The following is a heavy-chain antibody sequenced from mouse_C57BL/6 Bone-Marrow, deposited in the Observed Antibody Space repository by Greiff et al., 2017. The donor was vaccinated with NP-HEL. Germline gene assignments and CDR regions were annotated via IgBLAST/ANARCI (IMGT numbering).Heavy chain of an antibody. CDR2: IWGVGST. CDR1: GFSLTSYG. Sequence: QVQLKQSGPGLVAPSQSLSITCTVSGFSLTSYGVDWVRQSPGKGLEWLGVIWGVGSTNYNSALKSRLSISKDNSKSQVFLKMKSLQTDDTAMYYCATFITTVVATDYYAMDYWGQGTSVTVSS. J-gene: IGHJ4*01. V-gene: IGHV2-6*01. CDR3: ATFITTVVATDYYAMDY. D-gene: IGHD1-1*01.